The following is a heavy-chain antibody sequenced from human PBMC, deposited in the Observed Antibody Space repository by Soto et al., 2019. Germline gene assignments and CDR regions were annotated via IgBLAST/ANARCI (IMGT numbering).Heavy chain of an antibody. CDR2: IIPIFGTA. CDR1: GGTFSSYA. V-gene: IGHV1-69*01. CDR3: ARAAYYDFWSGYHKTPYYYYGMDV. J-gene: IGHJ6*02. Sequence: QMQLVQSGAEVKKPGSSVKVSCKASGGTFSSYAISWVRQAPGQGLEWMGGIIPIFGTANYAQKFQGRVTITADESTSTAYMELSSLRSEDTAVYYCARAAYYDFWSGYHKTPYYYYGMDVWGQGTTVTVSS. D-gene: IGHD3-3*01.